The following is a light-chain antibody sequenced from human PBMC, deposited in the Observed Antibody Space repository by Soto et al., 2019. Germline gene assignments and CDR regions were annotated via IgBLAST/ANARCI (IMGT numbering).Light chain of an antibody. CDR2: EVS. CDR1: SSDVGSYNR. CDR3: SSYTGSSTLI. J-gene: IGLJ2*01. Sequence: ALTQPPSVSGSPGQSVTISCAGTSSDVGSYNRVSWYQQPPGTAPKLMIYEVSNRPSGVPDRFSGSKSGNTASLTISGLQAEDEAEYYCSSYTGSSTLIFGGGTKVTV. V-gene: IGLV2-18*02.